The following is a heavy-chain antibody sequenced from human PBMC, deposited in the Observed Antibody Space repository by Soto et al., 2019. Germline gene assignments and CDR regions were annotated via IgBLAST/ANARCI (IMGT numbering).Heavy chain of an antibody. CDR3: ARASVVSPTVSRQLAETGIDY. CDR2: INHSGST. CDR1: GGSFSGYY. Sequence: SETLSLTCAVYGGSFSGYYWSWIRQPPGKGLEWIGEINHSGSTNYNPSLKSRVTISVDTSKNQFSLKLSSVTAADTAVYYCARASVVSPTVSRQLAETGIDYWGQGTLVTVSS. V-gene: IGHV4-34*01. J-gene: IGHJ4*02. D-gene: IGHD6-13*01.